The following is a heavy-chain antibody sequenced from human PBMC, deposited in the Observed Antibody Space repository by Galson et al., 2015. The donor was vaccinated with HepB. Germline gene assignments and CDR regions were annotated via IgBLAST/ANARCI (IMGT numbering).Heavy chain of an antibody. D-gene: IGHD2-8*01. J-gene: IGHJ6*02. CDR3: ARTGMQVGYYYYYGMDV. Sequence: SLRLSCAASGFTFSSYSMNWVRQAPGKGLEWVSSISSSSSYIYYADSVKGRFTISRDNAKNSLYLQMNSLRAEDTAVYYCARTGMQVGYYYYYGMDVWGQGALVTVSS. CDR2: ISSSSSYI. V-gene: IGHV3-21*01. CDR1: GFTFSSYS.